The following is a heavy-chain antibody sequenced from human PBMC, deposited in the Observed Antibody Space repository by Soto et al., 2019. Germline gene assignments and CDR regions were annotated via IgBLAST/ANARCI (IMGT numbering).Heavy chain of an antibody. CDR3: AKDRSSGSPYYGMDF. D-gene: IGHD3-10*01. Sequence: GGSLRLSCAASGFTFGDYAMHWVRQVPGKGLEWVSGFKWNSGDVGYADSVKGRFTISRDNAKNSLYLQMNSLRPEDTAVYYCAKDRSSGSPYYGMDFWGQGXMVTVSS. J-gene: IGHJ6*02. CDR1: GFTFGDYA. V-gene: IGHV3-9*01. CDR2: FKWNSGDV.